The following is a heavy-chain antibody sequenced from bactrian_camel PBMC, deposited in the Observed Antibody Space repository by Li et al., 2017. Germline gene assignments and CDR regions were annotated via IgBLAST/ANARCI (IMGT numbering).Heavy chain of an antibody. J-gene: IGHJ4*01. CDR1: GYTSSINC. D-gene: IGHD3*01. V-gene: IGHV3S54*01. CDR3: AASVGRMGTPSNSCFDLFRRGLYDF. Sequence: QVQLVESGGGSVQAGGSLRLSCAGSGYTSSINCMGWFRQAPGKEREGVAAMTTGSGSALYADSVKGRFTISHDSDKNMVYLQMDRLRPDDTAKYYCAASVGRMGTPSNSCFDLFRRGLYDFWAPGTQVTVS. CDR2: MTTGSGSA.